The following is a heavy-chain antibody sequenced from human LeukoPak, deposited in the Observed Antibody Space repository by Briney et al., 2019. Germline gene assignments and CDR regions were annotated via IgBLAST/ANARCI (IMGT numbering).Heavy chain of an antibody. CDR2: ISSSSSYI. CDR3: ARNSRDGYTGFDY. D-gene: IGHD5-24*01. J-gene: IGHJ4*02. Sequence: SGGSLRLSCAASGFTFSSYSMNWVRQAPGKGLEWVSSISSSSSYIYYADSVKGRFTISRDNAKNSLYLQMNSLRAEDTAVYYCARNSRDGYTGFDYWGQGTLVTVSS. CDR1: GFTFSSYS. V-gene: IGHV3-21*01.